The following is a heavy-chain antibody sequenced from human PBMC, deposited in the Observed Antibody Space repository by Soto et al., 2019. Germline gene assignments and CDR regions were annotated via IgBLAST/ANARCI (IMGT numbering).Heavy chain of an antibody. CDR3: ARGSFWSGYYLDY. CDR2: IYYSGST. CDR1: GGSISSYY. V-gene: IGHV4-59*01. Sequence: SETLSLTCPVSGGSISSYYWSWIREPPGKGLEWIGYIYYSGSTNYNPSLKCRVTISVDTSKNQFSLKLSSVTAADTAVYYCARGSFWSGYYLDYWGQGTLVTVSS. D-gene: IGHD3-3*01. J-gene: IGHJ4*02.